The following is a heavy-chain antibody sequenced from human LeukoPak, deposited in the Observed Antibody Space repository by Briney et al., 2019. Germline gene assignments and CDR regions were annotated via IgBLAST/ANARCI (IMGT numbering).Heavy chain of an antibody. D-gene: IGHD2-21*02. CDR3: ARGPREVVTATFDY. V-gene: IGHV4-34*01. J-gene: IGHJ4*02. CDR2: INHSGST. CDR1: GGSFSGYY. Sequence: NPSETLSLTCAVYGGSFSGYYWSWIRQPPGQGLEWIGEINHSGSTNYNPSLKSRVTISVDTSKNQFSLKLSSVTAADTAVYYCARGPREVVTATFDYWGQGTLVTVSS.